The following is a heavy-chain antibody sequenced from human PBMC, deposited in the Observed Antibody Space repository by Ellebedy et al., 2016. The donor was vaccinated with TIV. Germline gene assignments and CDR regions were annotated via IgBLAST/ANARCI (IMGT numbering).Heavy chain of an antibody. D-gene: IGHD4-17*01. Sequence: ASVKVSCKASGGTFSSYAISWVRQAPGQGLEWMGGIIPILGIANYAQKFQGRVTITADKSTSTAYMELSSLRSEDTAVYYCARAGYDYGDYESLSYWGQGTLVTASS. CDR3: ARAGYDYGDYESLSY. J-gene: IGHJ4*02. CDR1: GGTFSSYA. CDR2: IIPILGIA. V-gene: IGHV1-69*10.